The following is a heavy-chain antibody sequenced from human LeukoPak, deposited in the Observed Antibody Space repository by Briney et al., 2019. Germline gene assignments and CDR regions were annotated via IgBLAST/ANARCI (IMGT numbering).Heavy chain of an antibody. D-gene: IGHD6-19*01. CDR2: IWYDGSNK. CDR1: GFTFSSYA. V-gene: IGHV3-33*08. J-gene: IGHJ4*02. CDR3: ARDHSSGWYSDYFDY. Sequence: PGRSLRLSCAASGFTFSSYAMHWVRQAPGKGLEWVAVIWYDGSNKYYADSVKGRFTISRDNSKNTLYLRMNSLRAEDTAVYYCARDHSSGWYSDYFDYWGQGTLVTVSS.